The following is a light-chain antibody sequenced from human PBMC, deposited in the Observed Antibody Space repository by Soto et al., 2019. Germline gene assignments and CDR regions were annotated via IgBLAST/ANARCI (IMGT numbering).Light chain of an antibody. V-gene: IGKV1D-12*01. Sequence: DIQMTQSPSSVSASVGDTVIITCRASQPINNWLAWYQQKPGKAPNLLIHGASNLQGGVPSRFSGSGSGTDFTLTIASLQPEDFANYFCQQANTFPHTFGQGTKLEIK. CDR3: QQANTFPHT. J-gene: IGKJ2*01. CDR2: GAS. CDR1: QPINNW.